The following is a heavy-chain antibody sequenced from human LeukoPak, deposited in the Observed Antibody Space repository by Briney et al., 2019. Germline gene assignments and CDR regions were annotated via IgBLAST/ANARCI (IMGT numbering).Heavy chain of an antibody. CDR1: AGSISSHY. D-gene: IGHD3-22*01. Sequence: SETLSLTCTVSAGSISSHYWSWIRQPPGKGLEWVGYIYYSGSTNYNPSLKSRVTISEDTSKNQFSLKLSSVTAADTAVYYCARGSSGYFHDYWGQGILVTVSS. J-gene: IGHJ4*02. V-gene: IGHV4-59*11. CDR3: ARGSSGYFHDY. CDR2: IYYSGST.